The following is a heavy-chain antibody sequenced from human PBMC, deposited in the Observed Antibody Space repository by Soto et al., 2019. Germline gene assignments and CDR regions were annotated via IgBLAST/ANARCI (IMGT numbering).Heavy chain of an antibody. CDR2: INPNSGGT. Sequence: QVQLVQSGAEVKKPGASVKVSCKASGYTFTGYYMHWVRQAPGQGLEWMGWINPNSGGTNYAQKLQGRVTMTRDTAVSTAHLEMRRLGSADTAVDQCARGQRGRGLRTKGGRAINWFDTWGQGNMVPVSS. CDR1: GYTFTGYY. CDR3: ARGQRGRGLRTKGGRAINWFDT. V-gene: IGHV1-2*02. J-gene: IGHJ5*02. D-gene: IGHD1-1*01.